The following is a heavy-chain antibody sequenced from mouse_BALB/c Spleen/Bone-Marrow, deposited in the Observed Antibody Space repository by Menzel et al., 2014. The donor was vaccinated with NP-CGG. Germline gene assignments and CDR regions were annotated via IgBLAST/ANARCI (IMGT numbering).Heavy chain of an antibody. D-gene: IGHD1-1*01. J-gene: IGHJ2*01. CDR3: GRNYYGSSYYFDN. CDR2: ISSGGSYT. V-gene: IGHV5-6*01. CDR1: GFTFSSYG. Sequence: EVKLMESGGDLVKPGGSLKLSCVASGFTFSSYGMSWVRQTPDKRLEWVATISSGGSYTYYPDSVKGRFTISRDNAKNTLYLQMSSLKSEDTAMYYCGRNYYGSSYYFDNWGQGTTLTVSS.